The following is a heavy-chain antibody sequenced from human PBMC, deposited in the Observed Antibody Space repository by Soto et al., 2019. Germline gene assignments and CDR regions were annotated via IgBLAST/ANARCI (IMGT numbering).Heavy chain of an antibody. CDR1: GFTFSSYA. V-gene: IGHV3-23*01. J-gene: IGHJ4*02. CDR3: AKSEYYDFWSGYSIPAGGPI. Sequence: SRGSLRLSCAASGFTFSSYAMSWVRQAPGKGLEWVSAISGSGGSTYYADSVKGRFTISRDNSKNTLYLQMNSLRAEDTAVYYCAKSEYYDFWSGYSIPAGGPIWGQGTLVTVSS. CDR2: ISGSGGST. D-gene: IGHD3-3*01.